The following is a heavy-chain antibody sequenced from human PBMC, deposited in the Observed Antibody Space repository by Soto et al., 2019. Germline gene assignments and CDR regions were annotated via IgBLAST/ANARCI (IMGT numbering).Heavy chain of an antibody. Sequence: SETLSLTCAVSGGSMSRGGQSWSWIRQPPGKGLEWLGFIYYTGSTYYNPSLKSRVTLSVDRSKNQFSLKLTSVTAADTAVYYCARDKYCSGGSCRKNWFDPWGQGTLVTVSS. CDR2: IYYTGST. V-gene: IGHV4-30-2*01. J-gene: IGHJ5*02. D-gene: IGHD2-15*01. CDR3: ARDKYCSGGSCRKNWFDP. CDR1: GGSMSRGGQS.